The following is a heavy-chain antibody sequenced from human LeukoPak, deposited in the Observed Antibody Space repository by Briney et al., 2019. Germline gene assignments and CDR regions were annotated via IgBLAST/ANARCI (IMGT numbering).Heavy chain of an antibody. CDR1: GGSISSSSYY. J-gene: IGHJ6*03. D-gene: IGHD2-2*01. CDR3: VRQRAGLGYCSSTRCYQSSFYIDV. Sequence: MPSETLSLTCTVSGGSISSSSYYWGWIRQPPGKGLEWIGSIYYSGSTYYNPSLKSRVTISVDTSKNQFYLKLSSETAAHTAVYYCVRQRAGLGYCSSTRCYQSSFYIDVWGKGTTVTISS. CDR2: IYYSGST. V-gene: IGHV4-39*01.